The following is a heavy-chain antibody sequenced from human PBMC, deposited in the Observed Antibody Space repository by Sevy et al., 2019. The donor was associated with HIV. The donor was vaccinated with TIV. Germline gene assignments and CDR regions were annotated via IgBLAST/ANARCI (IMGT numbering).Heavy chain of an antibody. V-gene: IGHV3-23*01. D-gene: IGHD2-8*01. CDR3: AREGCTQPHDY. J-gene: IGHJ4*02. CDR1: VFIFAKYS. CDR2: FSFGCGRI. Sequence: GGSLRLSCAASVFIFAKYSMSWVRQAPGKGLEWVSTFSFGCGRINYADSVKGRFTISRDDSKNTLFLQMNSLRAEDTATYFCAREGCTQPHDYWGQGTLVTVSS.